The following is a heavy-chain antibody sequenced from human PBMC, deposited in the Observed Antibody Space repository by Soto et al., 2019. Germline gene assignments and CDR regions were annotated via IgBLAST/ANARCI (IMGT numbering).Heavy chain of an antibody. CDR3: ARDPNEPGGSYWGGYYYYGMDV. Sequence: ASVKVSCKASGYTVTSDYMHWVRQAPRQGLERMGIINPSGGSTSYEQKFQGRVTMTRDTSTSTVYMELSSLRSEDTAVYYCARDPNEPGGSYWGGYYYYGMDVWGQGTTVTVSS. CDR2: INPSGGST. V-gene: IGHV1-46*01. CDR1: GYTVTSDY. J-gene: IGHJ6*02. D-gene: IGHD1-26*01.